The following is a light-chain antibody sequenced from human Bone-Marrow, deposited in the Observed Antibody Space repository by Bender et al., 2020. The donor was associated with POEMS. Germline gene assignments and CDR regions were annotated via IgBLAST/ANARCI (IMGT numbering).Light chain of an antibody. V-gene: IGLV1-36*01. CDR1: SSNIGNHC. CDR2: YDD. Sequence: QSVVTQPPSLSEAPRQRVTISCSGSSSNIGNHCVICYQQLLGEAPKLLIYYDDLLTPGVSDRFSASKYGTSASLAISELQSADEALYYCSAWYDSLSGWVFGGGTKLTVL. J-gene: IGLJ3*02. CDR3: SAWYDSLSGWV.